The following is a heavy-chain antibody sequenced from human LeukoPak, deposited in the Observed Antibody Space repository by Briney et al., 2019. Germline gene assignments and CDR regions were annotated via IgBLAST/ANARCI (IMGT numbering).Heavy chain of an antibody. D-gene: IGHD3-3*01. CDR2: IYYSGST. J-gene: IGHJ4*02. CDR1: GGSISSYY. CDR3: ARRAVYYDFWSGYGTYYFDY. Sequence: SETLSLTCTVSGGSISSYYWSWIRQPPGKGLEWTGYIYYSGSTNYNPSLKSRVTISVDTSKNQFSLKLSSVTAADTAVYYCARRAVYYDFWSGYGTYYFDYWGQGTLVTVSS. V-gene: IGHV4-59*01.